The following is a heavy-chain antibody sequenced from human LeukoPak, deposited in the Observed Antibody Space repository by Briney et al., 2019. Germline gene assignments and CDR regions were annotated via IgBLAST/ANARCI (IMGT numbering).Heavy chain of an antibody. CDR1: GFTFSSYA. D-gene: IGHD1-26*01. V-gene: IGHV3-23*01. Sequence: GGSLRLSCAATGFTFSSYAMSWVRQAPGKGLEWVSGISGSGGSTYYADSVKGRFTISRDNSKNTVYLQMNSLRAEDTAVYYCAKEGELAYFDYWGQGTLVTVSS. CDR2: ISGSGGST. J-gene: IGHJ4*02. CDR3: AKEGELAYFDY.